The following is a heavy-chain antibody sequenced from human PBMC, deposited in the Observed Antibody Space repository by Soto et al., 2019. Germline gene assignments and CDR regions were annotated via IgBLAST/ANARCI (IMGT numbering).Heavy chain of an antibody. J-gene: IGHJ5*02. CDR3: AHRTAASLYNWFDP. Sequence: QITLKESGPTLVKPTQTLTLTCIFSGFSLSTSGVGVGWIRQPPGEALEWLAVIYWDDDKRYSPSLKSRLTITKATSKNQVLLRVTNMDPVDTATYYCAHRTAASLYNWFDPWGQGPLVTGSS. CDR2: IYWDDDK. V-gene: IGHV2-5*02. CDR1: GFSLSTSGVG. D-gene: IGHD6-6*01.